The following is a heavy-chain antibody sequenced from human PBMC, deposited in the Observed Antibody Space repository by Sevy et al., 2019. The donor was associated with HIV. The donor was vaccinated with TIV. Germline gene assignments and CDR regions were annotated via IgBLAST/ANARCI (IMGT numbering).Heavy chain of an antibody. D-gene: IGHD2-21*02. CDR3: ARAPPVRSGDDSLNWFDP. V-gene: IGHV4-59*12. CDR1: YGPISAYY. CDR2: IHYTGST. Sequence: SETLSLTCSVSYGPISAYYWNWIRQSPGKGLEWIGSIHYTGSTDYNPSLKSRVTMSLDTSKNQFSLQLESVTAADTALYYCARAPPVRSGDDSLNWFDPWGQGTLVTVSS. J-gene: IGHJ5*02.